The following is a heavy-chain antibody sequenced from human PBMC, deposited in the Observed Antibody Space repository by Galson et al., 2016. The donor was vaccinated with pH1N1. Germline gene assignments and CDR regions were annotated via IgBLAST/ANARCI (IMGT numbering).Heavy chain of an antibody. CDR3: ARMHPGTSSGWLDS. V-gene: IGHV2-70*04. CDR2: IDWDGDK. CDR1: GFSLSTSGMR. Sequence: PALVKPTQTLTLTCTFSGFSLSTSGMRLDWIRQPPGKALEWLARIDWDGDKFYSTSLKTRLAMSKDTSKNQVVLTMANMDPVDTGTYYGARMHPGTSSGWLDSWGQGTLVTVSS. D-gene: IGHD6-19*01. J-gene: IGHJ5*01.